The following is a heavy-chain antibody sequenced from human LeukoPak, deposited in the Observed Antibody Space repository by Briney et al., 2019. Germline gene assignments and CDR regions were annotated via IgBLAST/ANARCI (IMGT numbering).Heavy chain of an antibody. CDR2: INSSYSTI. Sequence: AGTLTLTCADSGFTISNYDYSWICKGQGPGLGWDSYINSSYSTIYYYNPVKGRFTISRDNAKNSLYPQMNSLSAEDTAVYYCARGAPSNGFLEWLSMTRRTYGMDGWGQGTTVTVSS. D-gene: IGHD3-3*01. V-gene: IGHV3-11*01. J-gene: IGHJ6*02. CDR1: GFTISNYD. CDR3: ARGAPSNGFLEWLSMTRRTYGMDG.